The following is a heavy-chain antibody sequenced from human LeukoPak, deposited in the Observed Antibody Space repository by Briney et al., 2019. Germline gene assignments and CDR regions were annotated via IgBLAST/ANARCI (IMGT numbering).Heavy chain of an antibody. J-gene: IGHJ4*02. D-gene: IGHD5-12*01. V-gene: IGHV3-30*14. Sequence: GGSLRLSCAASGFTFSSYAMNWVRQAPGKGLEWVAVISYDGSNKYYADSVKGRFTISRDNSKNTLYLQMNSLRAEDTAVYYCARAPSGYHNTGGQGTLVTVSS. CDR2: ISYDGSNK. CDR1: GFTFSSYA. CDR3: ARAPSGYHNT.